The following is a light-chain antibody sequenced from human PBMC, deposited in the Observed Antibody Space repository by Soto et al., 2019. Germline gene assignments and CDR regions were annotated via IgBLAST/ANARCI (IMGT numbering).Light chain of an antibody. CDR2: EVS. Sequence: QSALTQPASVSGSPGQSITISCTGTSSDVGGYNYVSWYQQHPGKAPKLMIYEVSNRPSGVSNRFSGSKSGNTASLTISGLQAEHEAESYCSSYTTSSTHWVFGGGTKVTVL. V-gene: IGLV2-14*01. CDR1: SSDVGGYNY. J-gene: IGLJ3*02. CDR3: SSYTTSSTHWV.